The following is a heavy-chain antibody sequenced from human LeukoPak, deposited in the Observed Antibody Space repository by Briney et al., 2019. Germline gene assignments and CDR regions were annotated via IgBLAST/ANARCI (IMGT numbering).Heavy chain of an antibody. V-gene: IGHV3-15*01. CDR3: TTEGYDSSGYGGSYYFDY. CDR1: GFTFSNAW. Sequence: GGSLRLSWAASGFTFSNAWMSWVRQAPGKGLEWVGRIKSKTDGGTTDYAAPVKGRFTISRDDSKNTLYLQMNSLKTEDTAVYYCTTEGYDSSGYGGSYYFDYWGQGTLVTVSS. J-gene: IGHJ4*02. CDR2: IKSKTDGGTT. D-gene: IGHD3-22*01.